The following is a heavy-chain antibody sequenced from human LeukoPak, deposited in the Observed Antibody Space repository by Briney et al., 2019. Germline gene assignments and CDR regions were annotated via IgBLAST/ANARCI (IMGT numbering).Heavy chain of an antibody. J-gene: IGHJ4*02. CDR2: ISGGGDIT. CDR3: VREDTPATANY. V-gene: IGHV3-23*01. D-gene: IGHD2-21*02. Sequence: GSLRLSCAASGFNFANHAMSWVRQTPAKGLEWVSAISGGGDITYYADSVKGRFTISRDNSKDTLFLQMHSLRPGDTAVYYCVREDTPATANYWGQGTLVTISS. CDR1: GFNFANHA.